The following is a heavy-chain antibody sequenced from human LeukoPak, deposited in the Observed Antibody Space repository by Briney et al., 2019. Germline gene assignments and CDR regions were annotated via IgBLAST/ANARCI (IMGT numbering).Heavy chain of an antibody. V-gene: IGHV4-31*03. Sequence: SETLSLTCTVSGDSISSGGYYWSWIRQHPGKGLEWIGYSYYSGSTYYNASLKSRVTISLDTSKNQFSLKLSSVTAADTAVYYCARALQPGVYAFDLWGQGTMVTVSS. CDR2: SYYSGST. CDR1: GDSISSGGYY. D-gene: IGHD6-13*01. J-gene: IGHJ3*01. CDR3: ARALQPGVYAFDL.